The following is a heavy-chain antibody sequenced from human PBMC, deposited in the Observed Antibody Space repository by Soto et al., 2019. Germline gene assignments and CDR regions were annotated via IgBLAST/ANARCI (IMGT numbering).Heavy chain of an antibody. J-gene: IGHJ3*02. CDR2: IYYSGST. V-gene: IGHV4-31*03. CDR1: GGSISSGGYY. CDR3: VRAPRSEAFDI. Sequence: SETLSLTCTVSGGSISSGGYYWSWIRQHPGKGLEWIGYIYYSGSTYYNPSLKSRVTISVDTSKNQFSLKLSSVTAADTAVYYCVRAPRSEAFDIWGQGTMVTVSS.